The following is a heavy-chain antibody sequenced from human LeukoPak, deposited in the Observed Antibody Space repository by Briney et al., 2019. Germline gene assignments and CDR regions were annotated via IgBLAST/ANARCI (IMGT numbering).Heavy chain of an antibody. CDR2: ISGSGGST. CDR3: AKDLYCSSTSCYTAYYYYYYMDV. J-gene: IGHJ6*03. Sequence: GGSLRLSCAASGFTFSSYAMSWARQAPGKGLEWVSAISGSGGSTYYADSVKGRFTISRDNSKNTLYLQMNSLRAEDTAVYYCAKDLYCSSTSCYTAYYYYYYMDVWGKGTTVTVSS. D-gene: IGHD2-2*02. CDR1: GFTFSSYA. V-gene: IGHV3-23*01.